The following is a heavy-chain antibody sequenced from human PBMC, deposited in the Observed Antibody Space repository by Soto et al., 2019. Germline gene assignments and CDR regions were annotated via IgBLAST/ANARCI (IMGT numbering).Heavy chain of an antibody. J-gene: IGHJ4*02. CDR1: GFSFSDYA. CDR2: ISESGGST. D-gene: IGHD6-13*01. CDR3: AKRSPYSSGWYSTIFDY. Sequence: GGSLRLSCAASGFSFSDYAMSWVRQPPGKGLEWVSVISESGGSTHYADSVRGRFTVSRDNSKNSLSLRMNSLRDEDTAVYFCAKRSPYSSGWYSTIFDYWGQGALVTVSS. V-gene: IGHV3-23*01.